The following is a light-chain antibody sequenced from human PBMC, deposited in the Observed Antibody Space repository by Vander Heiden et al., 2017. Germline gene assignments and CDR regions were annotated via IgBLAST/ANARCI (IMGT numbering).Light chain of an antibody. CDR2: DVS. J-gene: IGLJ2*01. Sequence: QSALTQPSSVSESPGQSTTISCTGTSSDVGGYNYVSWYQQHPGKAPKLLINDVSDRPSDISNRFSGSKSGNTASLTISGLQAEDEADYYCSSYSSSGTLVFGGGTKLTGL. V-gene: IGLV2-14*01. CDR1: SSDVGGYNY. CDR3: SSYSSSGTLV.